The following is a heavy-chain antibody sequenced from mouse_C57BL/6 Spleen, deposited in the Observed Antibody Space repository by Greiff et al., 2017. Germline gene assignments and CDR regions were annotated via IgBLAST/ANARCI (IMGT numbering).Heavy chain of an antibody. D-gene: IGHD1-1*01. J-gene: IGHJ2*01. CDR3: ARGGTTVVARRDFDY. CDR2: IDPSDSYT. Sequence: QVQLQQPGAELVMPGASVKLSCKASGYTFTSYWMHWVKQRPGQGLEWIGEIDPSDSYTTYNQKFKGKSTLTVDKSSSTAYMQLSSLTSEDSAVYYCARGGTTVVARRDFDYWGQGTTLTVSS. CDR1: GYTFTSYW. V-gene: IGHV1-69*01.